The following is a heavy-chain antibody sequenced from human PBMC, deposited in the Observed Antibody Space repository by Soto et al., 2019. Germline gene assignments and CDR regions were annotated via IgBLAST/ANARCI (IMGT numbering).Heavy chain of an antibody. Sequence: ASVKVSCKASGYTFTSYGIGGVRQAPGQGLEWMGWISAYNGNTNYAQKLQGRATMTTDTSTSTAYMELRSLRSDDTAVYYCARDSYYYDSSGYPDFAYWGQGTLVTVSS. CDR3: ARDSYYYDSSGYPDFAY. CDR1: GYTFTSYG. CDR2: ISAYNGNT. J-gene: IGHJ4*02. D-gene: IGHD3-22*01. V-gene: IGHV1-18*01.